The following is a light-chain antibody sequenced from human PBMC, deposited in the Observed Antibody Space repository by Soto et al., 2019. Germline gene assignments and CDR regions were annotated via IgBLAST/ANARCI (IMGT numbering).Light chain of an antibody. V-gene: IGLV1-44*01. CDR2: SNN. CDR3: ATWDDSLHYYV. J-gene: IGLJ6*01. Sequence: QSVLTQPPSASGAPGQGVTISCSGTTSNIGSNTVNWYQHLPGTAPKLLIYSNNQRPSGVPDRFSGSKSGTSASLAISGLQSEDEADYYCATWDDSLHYYVFGTGTQLTVL. CDR1: TSNIGSNT.